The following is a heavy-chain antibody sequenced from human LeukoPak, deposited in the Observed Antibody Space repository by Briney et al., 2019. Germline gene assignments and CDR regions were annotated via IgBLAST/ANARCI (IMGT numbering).Heavy chain of an antibody. CDR2: ISSSSSAI. Sequence: PGGSLRLSCAASGFTFSSYSMNWVRQAPGKGLERVSYISSSSSAIYYADSVKGGFNISRDNAKNSLYLQMNGLRAEDTAVYYCARDRRPITIVRGVILNAFDIWGQGTMVTVSS. CDR1: GFTFSSYS. D-gene: IGHD3-10*01. J-gene: IGHJ3*02. CDR3: ARDRRPITIVRGVILNAFDI. V-gene: IGHV3-48*04.